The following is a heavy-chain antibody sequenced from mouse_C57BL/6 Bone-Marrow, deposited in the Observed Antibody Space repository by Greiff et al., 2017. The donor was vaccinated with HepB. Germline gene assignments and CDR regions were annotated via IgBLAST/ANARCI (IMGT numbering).Heavy chain of an antibody. D-gene: IGHD4-1*01. CDR3: ARDDWDYYAMDD. CDR1: GFTFSSYA. V-gene: IGHV5-4*01. CDR2: ISDGGSYT. J-gene: IGHJ4*01. Sequence: EVKLEESGGGLVKPGGSLKLSCAASGFTFSSYAMSWVRQTPEKRLEWVATISDGGSYTYYPDNVKGRFTISRDNAKNNLYLQMSHLKSEDTAMYYCARDDWDYYAMDDWGQGTSVTVSS.